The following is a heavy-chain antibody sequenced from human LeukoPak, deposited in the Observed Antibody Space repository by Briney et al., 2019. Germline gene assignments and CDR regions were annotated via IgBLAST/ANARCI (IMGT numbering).Heavy chain of an antibody. J-gene: IGHJ5*02. CDR1: VFTFISST. Sequence: SVKVSFKSSVFTFISSTMHWVRQARGQRREGVGWINLGSGNTRYAQNYQERVTITRDLPTSTVYMELSSLTSEDTAVYYCAAERYSDGCCWFDPWGQGTLVTVSS. V-gene: IGHV1-58*02. CDR2: INLGSGNT. D-gene: IGHD1-26*01. CDR3: AAERYSDGCCWFDP.